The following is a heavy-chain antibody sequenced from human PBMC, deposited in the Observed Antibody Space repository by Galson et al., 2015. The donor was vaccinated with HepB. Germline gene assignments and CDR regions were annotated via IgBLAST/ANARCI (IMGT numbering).Heavy chain of an antibody. D-gene: IGHD2-2*02. J-gene: IGHJ5*02. CDR2: IYYSGST. Sequence: ETLSLTCTVSGGSISSYYWSWIRQPPGKGLEWIGYIYYSGSTNYNPSLESRVTISVDTSKNQFSLKLSSVTAADTAVYYCARGSLYHPDEDWFDPWGQGTLVTVSS. CDR3: ARGSLYHPDEDWFDP. V-gene: IGHV4-59*01. CDR1: GGSISSYY.